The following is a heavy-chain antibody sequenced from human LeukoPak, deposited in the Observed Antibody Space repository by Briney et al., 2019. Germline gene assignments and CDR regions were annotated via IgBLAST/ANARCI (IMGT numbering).Heavy chain of an antibody. Sequence: RASVKVSCKASGGTFSSYAISWVRQAPGQGLEWMGGIIPIFGTANYAQKFQGRVTITADESTSTAYMELSSLRSEDTAVCYCAREGTGGYDFWSGYWVYWGQGTLVTVSS. CDR3: AREGTGGYDFWSGYWVY. J-gene: IGHJ4*02. CDR2: IIPIFGTA. D-gene: IGHD3-3*01. CDR1: GGTFSSYA. V-gene: IGHV1-69*13.